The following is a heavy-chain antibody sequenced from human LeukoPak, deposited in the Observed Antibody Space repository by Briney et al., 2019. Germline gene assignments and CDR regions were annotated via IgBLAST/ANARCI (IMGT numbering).Heavy chain of an antibody. CDR1: GASISGSNYY. Sequence: PSETLSLTCAVSGASISGSNYYWGWIHQPPGKGLEWIGNIYSSGSTYYNASLQSRVTISIDTSKNQFSLRLNSVTAADTAMYYCAKSGGYGLIDYWGQGTRVTVSS. CDR3: AKSGGYGLIDY. V-gene: IGHV4-39*01. J-gene: IGHJ4*02. CDR2: IYSSGST. D-gene: IGHD1-26*01.